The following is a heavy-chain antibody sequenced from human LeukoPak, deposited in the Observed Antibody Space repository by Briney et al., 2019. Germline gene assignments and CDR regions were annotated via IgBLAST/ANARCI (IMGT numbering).Heavy chain of an antibody. CDR1: GVSISTYY. Sequence: SETLSLTCTVSGVSISTYYWSWIRQPPGKGLEWIGYIYTSGSTDYNPSLKLRVTISLDTSNNQFSLNLNSVTAADTAVYYCARSRGRKVTPFDYWGQGILVTVSS. V-gene: IGHV4-4*09. CDR3: ARSRGRKVTPFDY. J-gene: IGHJ4*02. D-gene: IGHD3-10*01. CDR2: IYTSGST.